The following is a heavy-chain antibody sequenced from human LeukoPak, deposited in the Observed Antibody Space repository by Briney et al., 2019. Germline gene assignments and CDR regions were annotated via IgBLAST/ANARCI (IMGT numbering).Heavy chain of an antibody. CDR1: GFTFSSYG. J-gene: IGHJ6*02. CDR2: TSYDGSK. CDR3: AKDRLWFGELLYGMDV. D-gene: IGHD3-10*01. Sequence: PGGSLRLSCAASGFTFSSYGMHWVRQAPGKGLEWVAVTSYDGSKYYADSVKGRFTISRDNSKNTLYLQMNSLRAEDTAVYYCAKDRLWFGELLYGMDVWGQGTTVTDSS. V-gene: IGHV3-30*18.